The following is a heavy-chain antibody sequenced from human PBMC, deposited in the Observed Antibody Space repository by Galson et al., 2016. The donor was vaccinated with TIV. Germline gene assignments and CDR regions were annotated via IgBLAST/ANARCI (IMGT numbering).Heavy chain of an antibody. D-gene: IGHD3-10*01. J-gene: IGHJ4*02. CDR1: GGSFSNYY. Sequence: LSLTCAVYGGSFSNYYWNWIRHSPGKGLEWIGEINDSGSTKYKPSLKSRVSISVDTSKNQFSLRLTSVNAADTAVYYCARGRYLRTHYYGSGRDFDYWAQGTLVTVSS. CDR2: INDSGST. V-gene: IGHV4-34*01. CDR3: ARGRYLRTHYYGSGRDFDY.